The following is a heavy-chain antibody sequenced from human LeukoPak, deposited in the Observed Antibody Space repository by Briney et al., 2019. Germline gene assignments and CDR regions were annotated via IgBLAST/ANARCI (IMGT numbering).Heavy chain of an antibody. D-gene: IGHD5-18*01. Sequence: PSETLSLTCTVSGYSINSGYYWGWIRQPPGKGLEWIGNIYHSGRTYDNPSLKSRVTISVDTSKNQFSLKLSSVTAADTAVYYCASFDRYSYGYSDAFDIWGQGTMVTVSS. J-gene: IGHJ3*02. V-gene: IGHV4-38-2*02. CDR3: ASFDRYSYGYSDAFDI. CDR2: IYHSGRT. CDR1: GYSINSGYY.